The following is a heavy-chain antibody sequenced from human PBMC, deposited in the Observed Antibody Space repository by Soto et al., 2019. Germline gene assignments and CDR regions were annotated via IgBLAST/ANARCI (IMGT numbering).Heavy chain of an antibody. J-gene: IGHJ4*02. CDR2: IYYSGST. Sequence: QVQLQESGPGLVKPSQTLSLTCTVSGGSISSGGYYWSWIRQHPGKGLEWIGYIYYSGSTYYNPSLKSRVTISVDTSKNQFSLMLSSVTAADTAVYYCARVSIVGATGGVIDYWGQGTLVTVSS. CDR1: GGSISSGGYY. CDR3: ARVSIVGATGGVIDY. D-gene: IGHD1-26*01. V-gene: IGHV4-31*03.